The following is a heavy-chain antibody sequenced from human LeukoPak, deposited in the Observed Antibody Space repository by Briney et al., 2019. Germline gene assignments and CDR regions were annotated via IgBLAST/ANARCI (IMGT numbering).Heavy chain of an antibody. D-gene: IGHD6-13*01. J-gene: IGHJ3*02. CDR2: IRYDGSNK. Sequence: PGGSLRLSCAASGFTFSRYGMHWVRQAPGKGVECVAFIRYDGSNKYYADSVKGRFTISRDNSKNTLYLQMNSLRAEDTAVYYCAKEDSSSWSPNTDAFDIWGQGTMVTVSS. CDR1: GFTFSRYG. V-gene: IGHV3-30*02. CDR3: AKEDSSSWSPNTDAFDI.